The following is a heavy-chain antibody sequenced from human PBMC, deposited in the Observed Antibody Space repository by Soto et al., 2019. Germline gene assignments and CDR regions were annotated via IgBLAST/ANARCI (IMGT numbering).Heavy chain of an antibody. V-gene: IGHV4-59*08. CDR2: IYYSGST. CDR1: GDSMTNYY. Sequence: SEALSLTCTVSGDSMTNYYWNWLRQPPGKGLEWIGYIYYSGSTNYNPSLKSRVTISVGTSKNQFSLKLSSVTAADTAIYYCARLRPSGTSDYWGQGTLVTVSS. CDR3: ARLRPSGTSDY. J-gene: IGHJ4*02. D-gene: IGHD1-26*01.